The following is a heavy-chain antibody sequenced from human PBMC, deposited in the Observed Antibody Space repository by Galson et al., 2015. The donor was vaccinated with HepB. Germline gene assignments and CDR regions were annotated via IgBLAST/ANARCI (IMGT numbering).Heavy chain of an antibody. CDR2: ISSDGNNN. Sequence: LRLSCAVPGFTFNTDTMHWVRQAPGKGLQWVALISSDGNNNYYADSVKGRFTISRDNSNNTLCLQMNSLRPEDTAVYYCARDDSTGTHGFDLWGQGTMVTVSS. D-gene: IGHD1-1*01. CDR1: GFTFNTDT. V-gene: IGHV3-30*04. CDR3: ARDDSTGTHGFDL. J-gene: IGHJ3*01.